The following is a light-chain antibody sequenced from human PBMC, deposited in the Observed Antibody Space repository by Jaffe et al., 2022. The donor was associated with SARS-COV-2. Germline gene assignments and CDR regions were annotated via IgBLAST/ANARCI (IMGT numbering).Light chain of an antibody. CDR2: ET. Sequence: ETTLTRSPAFMSATPGDKVNISCKASQDIDDHMNRYQQKPGEAAIFIIQETTVVVGIPPRFSGSGLGTDFTLAINNIKSEDAAYYFCRQHDNFPPRLTFGGGTKVEI. J-gene: IGKJ4*01. CDR1: QDIDDH. V-gene: IGKV5-2*01. CDR3: RQHDNFPPRLT.